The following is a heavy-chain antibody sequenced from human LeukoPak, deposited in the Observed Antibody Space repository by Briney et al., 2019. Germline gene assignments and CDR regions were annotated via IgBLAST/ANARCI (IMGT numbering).Heavy chain of an antibody. CDR1: GFTFSTYS. V-gene: IGHV3-21*01. CDR2: ISTSSSYI. J-gene: IGHJ4*02. Sequence: KPGGSLRLSCAASGFTFSTYSMTWVRQAPGKGLEWVSSISTSSSYIYYADSVKGRFTISGDNAKNSLYLQMNSLRAEDTAVYYCANNYGDYDYWGQGTLVTVSS. D-gene: IGHD4-17*01. CDR3: ANNYGDYDY.